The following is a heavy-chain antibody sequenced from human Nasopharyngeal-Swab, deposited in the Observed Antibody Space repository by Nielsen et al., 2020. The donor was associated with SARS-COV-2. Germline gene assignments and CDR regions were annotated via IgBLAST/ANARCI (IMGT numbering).Heavy chain of an antibody. D-gene: IGHD3-22*01. CDR3: AISSGYYMALYYYYGMDV. CDR1: GYTFTSYA. CDR2: INAGNSNT. J-gene: IGHJ6*02. Sequence: ASVKVSCKASGYTFTSYAMHWVRQAPGQRLEWMGWINAGNSNTKYSQKFQGRVTITRDTSASTAYMELSSLRSEDTAVYYCAISSGYYMALYYYYGMDVWGQGTTVTVSS. V-gene: IGHV1-3*01.